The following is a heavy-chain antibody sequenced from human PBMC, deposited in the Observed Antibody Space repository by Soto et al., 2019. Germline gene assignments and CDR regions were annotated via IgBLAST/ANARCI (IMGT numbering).Heavy chain of an antibody. V-gene: IGHV4-34*01. D-gene: IGHD5-12*01. CDR1: GGSFSGYY. Sequence: DTLSLTCAVYGGSFSGYYWSWIRQPPGKGLEWIGEINHSGSTNYNPSLKSRVTISVDTSKNQFSLKLSSVAAADTAVYYCARGPRDGYNLGIFVYWGQGTLVTVPQ. CDR3: ARGPRDGYNLGIFVY. CDR2: INHSGST. J-gene: IGHJ4*02.